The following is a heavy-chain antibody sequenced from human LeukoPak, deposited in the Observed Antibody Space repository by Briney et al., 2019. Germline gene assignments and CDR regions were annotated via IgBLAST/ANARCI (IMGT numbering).Heavy chain of an antibody. CDR3: SKVPYNSGGYSPNY. D-gene: IGHD3-22*01. J-gene: IGHJ4*02. CDR1: GFTFSSYA. Sequence: GGSLRLSCAASGFTFSSYAMSWVRQAPGKGLEWVSAISGSGGSTYYADSVKGRFTISRDNSKNTLYLQMNSLRAEDTAVYYCSKVPYNSGGYSPNYGGQGTLVTVSS. CDR2: ISGSGGST. V-gene: IGHV3-23*01.